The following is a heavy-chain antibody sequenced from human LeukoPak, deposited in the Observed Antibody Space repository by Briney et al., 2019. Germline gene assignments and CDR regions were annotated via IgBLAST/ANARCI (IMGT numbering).Heavy chain of an antibody. Sequence: GGSLRLSCAASGFTFSDYYMSWIRQAPGKGLEWVSSISSSSSYIFYAGSVKGRFTISRDNAKNSLYLQMNSLRAEDTALYYCARGGGGNGNDAFDIWGQGTMVTVSS. V-gene: IGHV3-11*06. CDR1: GFTFSDYY. J-gene: IGHJ3*02. D-gene: IGHD4-23*01. CDR2: ISSSSSYI. CDR3: ARGGGGNGNDAFDI.